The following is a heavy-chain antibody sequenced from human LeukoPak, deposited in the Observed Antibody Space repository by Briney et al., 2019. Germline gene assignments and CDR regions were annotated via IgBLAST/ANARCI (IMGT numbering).Heavy chain of an antibody. D-gene: IGHD2-8*01. CDR2: ISGSGGST. CDR3: AKDPSYCTNGVCIDY. V-gene: IGHV3-23*01. CDR1: GFTFSSYA. Sequence: GGSLRLSCSASGFTFSSYAMSWVRQAPGKGLEWVSAISGSGGSTYYADSVKGRFTISRDNSKNTLYLQMNSLRAEDTAVYYCAKDPSYCTNGVCIDYWGQGTLVTVSS. J-gene: IGHJ4*02.